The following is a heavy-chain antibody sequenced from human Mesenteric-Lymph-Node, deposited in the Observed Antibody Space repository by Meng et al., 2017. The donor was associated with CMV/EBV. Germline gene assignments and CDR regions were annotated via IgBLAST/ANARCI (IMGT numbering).Heavy chain of an antibody. CDR3: TTNGFYSLDN. CDR2: IHHRGST. D-gene: IGHD3-22*01. Sequence: SLTCAVSGASISNDNWWSWVRQPPGKGLEWIGEIHHRGSTNYNPSLRSRVTISVDKSKNQFALDLTSVTAADTAVYYCTTNGFYSLDNWGQGTLVTVSS. J-gene: IGHJ4*02. V-gene: IGHV4-4*02. CDR1: GASISNDNW.